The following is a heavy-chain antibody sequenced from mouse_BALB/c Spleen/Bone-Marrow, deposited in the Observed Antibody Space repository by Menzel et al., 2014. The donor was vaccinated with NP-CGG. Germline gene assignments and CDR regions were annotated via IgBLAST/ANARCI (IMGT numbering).Heavy chain of an antibody. D-gene: IGHD2-14*01. V-gene: IGHV14-3*02. CDR3: ARYRLGTYFDY. J-gene: IGHJ2*01. CDR1: GFKIKDTY. CDR2: IDPANGDT. Sequence: VQLQQSGAELVKPGASVKLSCTAPGFKIKDTYMHWVRQRPEQGLEWIGRIDPANGDTRYDPKFQGKATITADPSSSTAYLQLSSLTSEDTAVYCCARYRLGTYFDYWGQGTTLTVSS.